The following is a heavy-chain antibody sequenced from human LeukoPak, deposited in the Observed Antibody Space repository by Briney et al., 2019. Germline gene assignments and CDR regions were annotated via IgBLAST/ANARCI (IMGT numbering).Heavy chain of an antibody. J-gene: IGHJ3*02. CDR2: FNPGDADT. Sequence: GESLKISCKGTGYSFTNYWIGWVRQMPGKGLEYMGIFNPGDADTTNRPSFQGQVTLSADTSTNTAYLQWTSLKAPDTAMYYCARRSRLAGAIGNAFDIWGQGTMVTVSS. V-gene: IGHV5-51*01. D-gene: IGHD6-19*01. CDR1: GYSFTNYW. CDR3: ARRSRLAGAIGNAFDI.